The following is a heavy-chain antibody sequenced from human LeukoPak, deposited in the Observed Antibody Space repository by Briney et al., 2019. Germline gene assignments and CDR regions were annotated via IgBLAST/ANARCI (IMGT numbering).Heavy chain of an antibody. CDR3: ARGQWLVRVYFDY. J-gene: IGHJ4*02. D-gene: IGHD6-19*01. CDR1: GFTFSSYS. CDR2: ISSSSSYI. Sequence: GGSLRLSCAASGFTFSSYSMNWVRQAPGKGLEWVSSISSSSSYIYYADSVKGRFTISRDNAKNSLYLQMNSLRAEDTAVYYCARGQWLVRVYFDYWGQGTLVTVSS. V-gene: IGHV3-21*04.